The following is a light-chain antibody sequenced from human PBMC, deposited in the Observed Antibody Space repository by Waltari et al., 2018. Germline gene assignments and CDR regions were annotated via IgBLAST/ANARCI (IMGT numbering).Light chain of an antibody. CDR1: NIGGRR. CDR3: QLWDSGSRDRHVV. Sequence: SYVLTQAPSVSVAPGKTATITCGGNNIGGRRVHWYRQKPGQAPALVMYDDSDRPSGIPERFSGSNSGNTATLTISRVEAGDEADYYCQLWDSGSRDRHVVFGGGTKLTVL. J-gene: IGLJ2*01. CDR2: DDS. V-gene: IGLV3-21*04.